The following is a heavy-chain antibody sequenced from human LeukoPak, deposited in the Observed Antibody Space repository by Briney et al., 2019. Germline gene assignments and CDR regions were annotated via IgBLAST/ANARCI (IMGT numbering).Heavy chain of an antibody. CDR1: GFTFSSYS. D-gene: IGHD3-22*01. J-gene: IGHJ6*02. Sequence: GGSLRLSCAASGFTFSSYSMNWVRQAPGKGLEWVSYISSSSSTIYYADSVKGRFTISRDNAKNSLYLQMNSLRDEDTAVYYCARDHRYYDSSGYPLFYYGMDVWGQGTTVTVSS. CDR2: ISSSSSTI. CDR3: ARDHRYYDSSGYPLFYYGMDV. V-gene: IGHV3-48*02.